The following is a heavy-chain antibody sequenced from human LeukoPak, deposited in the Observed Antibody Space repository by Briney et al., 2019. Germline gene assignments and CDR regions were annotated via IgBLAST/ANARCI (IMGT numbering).Heavy chain of an antibody. CDR3: VRDGSSSRSNCVWTGWFDH. CDR1: GYIFTAYV. CDR2: INPNSGDT. V-gene: IGHV1-2*02. J-gene: IGHJ5*02. Sequence: ASVKVSCKASGYIFTAYVIHWVRQAPGQGLEWMGWINPNSGDTKYAQKFQGRITMTRDSSQSTAYMELSSLRSDDTAVYYCVRDGSSSRSNCVWTGWFDHWGQGTLLTVSS. D-gene: IGHD2-2*01.